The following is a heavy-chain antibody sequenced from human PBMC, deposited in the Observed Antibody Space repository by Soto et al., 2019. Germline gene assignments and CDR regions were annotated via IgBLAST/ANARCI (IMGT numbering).Heavy chain of an antibody. CDR2: IYYSGST. CDR3: ASSRMITFGGVIVEPYYYYYYMDV. J-gene: IGHJ6*03. V-gene: IGHV4-59*01. Sequence: SETLSLTCTVSGGSISSYYWSWIRQPPGKGLEWIGYIYYSGSTNYNPSLKSRVTISVDTSKNQFSLKLSSVTAADTAVYYCASSRMITFGGVIVEPYYYYYYMDVWGKGTTVTVSS. D-gene: IGHD3-16*02. CDR1: GGSISSYY.